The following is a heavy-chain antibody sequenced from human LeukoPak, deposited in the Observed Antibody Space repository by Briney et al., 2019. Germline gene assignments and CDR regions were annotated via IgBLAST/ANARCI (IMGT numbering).Heavy chain of an antibody. D-gene: IGHD5-12*01. CDR1: GFTFSNAW. CDR3: TRASGYDYPHDY. CDR2: IKSKTDGGTT. Sequence: GGSLRLSCAASGFTFSNAWMSWVRQAPGKGLEWVGRIKSKTDGGTTDYAAPVKGRFTISRDDSKNTLYLQMNSLKTEDTAVYYCTRASGYDYPHDYWGQGTLVTVSS. J-gene: IGHJ4*02. V-gene: IGHV3-15*01.